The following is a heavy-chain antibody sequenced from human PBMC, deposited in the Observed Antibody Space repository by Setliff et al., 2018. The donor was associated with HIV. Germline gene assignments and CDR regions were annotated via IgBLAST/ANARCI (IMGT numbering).Heavy chain of an antibody. D-gene: IGHD3-3*01. CDR2: IDYNEIT. CDR1: GGSISSGGYY. J-gene: IGHJ4*02. CDR3: ARGVNFDY. Sequence: SETLSLTCTVSGGSISSGGYYWSWIRQPPGKGLEWIGSIDYNEITYYNPSLTSRVTISVDTSRNQFSLKLTSVTAADTAIYYCARGVNFDYWGQGTQVTSPQ. V-gene: IGHV4-39*07.